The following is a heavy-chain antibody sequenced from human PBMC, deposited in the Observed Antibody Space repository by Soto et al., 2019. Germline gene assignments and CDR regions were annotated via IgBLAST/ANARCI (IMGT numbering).Heavy chain of an antibody. D-gene: IGHD3-3*01. Sequence: QITLNESGPTVVRPTETLTLTCTFSGFSLSTSGVGVGWIRQSPGKAPEGLALIYWDDDKRYSESLKSRLTIPKDTSKNQVVLTMANLDPADTATYYCAHRVLRTVFGLVTTTAIYFDFWGPGTPVAVSS. CDR1: GFSLSTSGVG. J-gene: IGHJ4*02. CDR2: IYWDDDK. CDR3: AHRVLRTVFGLVTTTAIYFDF. V-gene: IGHV2-5*02.